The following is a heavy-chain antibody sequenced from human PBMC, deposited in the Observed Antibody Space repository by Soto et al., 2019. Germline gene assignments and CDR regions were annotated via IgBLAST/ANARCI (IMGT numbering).Heavy chain of an antibody. CDR2: IYYSGST. J-gene: IGHJ6*03. CDR1: GGSISSYY. Sequence: PSETLSLTCTFSGGSISSYYWSWIRQPPGKGLEWIGYIYYSGSTNYNPSLKSRVTISVDTSKNQFSLKLSSVTAADTAVYYCARLPYDYIWGSYRYYYYYYMDVWGKGTTVTVSS. D-gene: IGHD3-16*02. V-gene: IGHV4-59*08. CDR3: ARLPYDYIWGSYRYYYYYYMDV.